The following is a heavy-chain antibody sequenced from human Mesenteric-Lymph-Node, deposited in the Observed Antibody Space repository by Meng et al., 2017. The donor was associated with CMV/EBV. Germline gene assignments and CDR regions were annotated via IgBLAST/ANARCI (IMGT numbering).Heavy chain of an antibody. D-gene: IGHD3-16*01. V-gene: IGHV3-48*03. J-gene: IGHJ4*02. CDR2: ISSSGSTI. CDR1: GFTFSSYA. Sequence: GGSLRLSCAASGFTFSSYAMSWVRQAPGKGLEWVSYISSSGSTIYYADSVKGRFTISRDNAKNSLYLQMNSLRAEDTAVYYCARDSPSKGGFDYWGQGTLVTVSS. CDR3: ARDSPSKGGFDY.